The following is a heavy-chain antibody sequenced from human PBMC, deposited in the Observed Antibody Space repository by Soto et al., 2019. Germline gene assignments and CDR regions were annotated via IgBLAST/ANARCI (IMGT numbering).Heavy chain of an antibody. J-gene: IGHJ6*02. V-gene: IGHV4-34*01. Sequence: QVQLQQWGAGLLKPSETLSLTCAVYGGSFSGYYWSWIRQPPGKGLEWIGEINHSGSTNYNPSLKSRVTISVDTSKNQFSLKLGSVTAADTAVYYCARGGGQQLDYYYYGMDVWGQGTTVTVSS. CDR3: ARGGGQQLDYYYYGMDV. D-gene: IGHD6-13*01. CDR2: INHSGST. CDR1: GGSFSGYY.